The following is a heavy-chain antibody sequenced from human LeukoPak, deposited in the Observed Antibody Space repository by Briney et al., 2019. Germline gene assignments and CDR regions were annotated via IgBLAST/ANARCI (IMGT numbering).Heavy chain of an antibody. D-gene: IGHD6-19*01. CDR1: GFPFSSYA. CDR2: ISGSGGST. Sequence: PGGSLRLSCAASGFPFSSYAMSWVRQAPGKGLEWVSAISGSGGSTYYADSVKGRFTISRDNSKNTLYLQMNSLRAEDTAVYCCAKELDSSDLYYFDYWGQGTLVTVSS. CDR3: AKELDSSDLYYFDY. V-gene: IGHV3-23*01. J-gene: IGHJ4*02.